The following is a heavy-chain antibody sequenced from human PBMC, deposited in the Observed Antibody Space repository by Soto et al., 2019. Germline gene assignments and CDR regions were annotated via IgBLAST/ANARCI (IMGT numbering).Heavy chain of an antibody. CDR2: IYYSGST. Sequence: SETLSLTCTVSSGSISSSSYYWGWIRQPPGKGLEWIGSIYYSGSTYYNPSLKSRVTISVDTSKNQFSLKLSSVTAADTAVYYCARRIRDYYYYMDVWGKGATVTVSS. J-gene: IGHJ6*03. D-gene: IGHD5-18*01. CDR3: ARRIRDYYYYMDV. V-gene: IGHV4-39*01. CDR1: SGSISSSSYY.